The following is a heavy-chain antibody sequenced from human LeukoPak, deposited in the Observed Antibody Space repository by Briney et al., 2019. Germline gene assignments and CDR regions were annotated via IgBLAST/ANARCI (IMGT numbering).Heavy chain of an antibody. V-gene: IGHV1-2*02. CDR2: INPNSGGT. D-gene: IGHD6-13*01. CDR1: GYTVTSYY. J-gene: IGHJ4*02. CDR3: ARDIAAAGTNAYYFDY. Sequence: ASVKVSCKASGYTVTSYYMHWVRQAPGQGVEGMGWINPNSGGTNYAQKFQGRVTMTRDTSISTAYMDLSRLRSDDTAVYYCARDIAAAGTNAYYFDYWGQGTLVTVSS.